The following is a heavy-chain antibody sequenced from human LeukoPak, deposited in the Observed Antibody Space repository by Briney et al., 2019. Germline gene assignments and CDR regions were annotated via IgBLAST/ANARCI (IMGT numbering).Heavy chain of an antibody. CDR1: GFTFSSYA. D-gene: IGHD5-18*01. CDR3: AKGPQYSYGPNSVYYYYYYYMDV. J-gene: IGHJ6*03. Sequence: HPGGSLRLSCAASGFTFSSYAMSWVRQAPGKGLEWVSAISGSGGSTYYADSVKGRFTISRDNSKNTLYLQMNSLRAEDTAVYYCAKGPQYSYGPNSVYYYYYYYMDVWGKGTTVTVSS. V-gene: IGHV3-23*01. CDR2: ISGSGGST.